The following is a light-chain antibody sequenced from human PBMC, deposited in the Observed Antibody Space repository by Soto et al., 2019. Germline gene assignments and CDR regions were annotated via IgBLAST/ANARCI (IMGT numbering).Light chain of an antibody. Sequence: EIVLTQSPATLSLSPGERATLSCRAGQSVSSYLAWYQQKPGQAPRLLIYDASNRATGIPARFSGSGSGTDFTLTISSLEPEDFAVYYCQQRSNRSLTFGGGTKVEIK. V-gene: IGKV3-11*01. CDR3: QQRSNRSLT. J-gene: IGKJ4*01. CDR2: DAS. CDR1: QSVSSY.